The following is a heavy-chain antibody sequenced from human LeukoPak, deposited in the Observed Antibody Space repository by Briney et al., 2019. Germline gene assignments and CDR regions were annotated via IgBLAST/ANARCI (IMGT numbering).Heavy chain of an antibody. CDR1: GFTFSSYA. CDR2: IYSGGST. D-gene: IGHD3-3*01. CDR3: ARGTITIFPYGMDV. J-gene: IGHJ6*02. V-gene: IGHV3-53*01. Sequence: GGSLRLSCAASGFTFSSYAMHWVRQAPGKGLEWVSVIYSGGSTYYADSVKGRFTISRDNSKNTLYLQMNSLRAEDTAVYYCARGTITIFPYGMDVWGQGTTVTVSS.